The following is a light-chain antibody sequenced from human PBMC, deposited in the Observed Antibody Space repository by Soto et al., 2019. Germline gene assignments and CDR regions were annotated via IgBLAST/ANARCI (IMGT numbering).Light chain of an antibody. V-gene: IGKV3-15*01. Sequence: VMTQSPASLSVSPGERATLSCRASQSVSSNLAWYQQKPGQAPRLLIYGASTRATGIPARFSGSGSGTEFTLTISSLQTEDFAVYYCQQYNNWPPLTFGGGTKVDIK. J-gene: IGKJ4*01. CDR3: QQYNNWPPLT. CDR2: GAS. CDR1: QSVSSN.